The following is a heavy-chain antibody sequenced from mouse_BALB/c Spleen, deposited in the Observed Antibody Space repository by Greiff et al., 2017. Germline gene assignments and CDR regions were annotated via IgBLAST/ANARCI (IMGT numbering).Heavy chain of an antibody. D-gene: IGHD1-1*01. CDR3: TRDYSAWFAY. CDR2: ISSGGSYT. J-gene: IGHJ3*01. Sequence: EVKLMESGGGLVKPGGSLKLSCAASGFTFSSYTMSWVRQTPEKRLEWVATISSGGSYTYYPDSVKGRFTISRDNAKNTLYLQMSSLKSEDTAMYYCTRDYSAWFAYWGQGTLVTVS. CDR1: GFTFSSYT. V-gene: IGHV5-6-4*01.